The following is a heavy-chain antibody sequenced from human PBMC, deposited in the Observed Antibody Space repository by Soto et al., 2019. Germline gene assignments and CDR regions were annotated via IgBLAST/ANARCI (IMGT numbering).Heavy chain of an antibody. D-gene: IGHD3-3*01. CDR1: GYTLTEVY. CDR2: FDPEDGET. V-gene: IGHV1-24*01. J-gene: IGHJ6*02. Sequence: ASVKVTCKVSGYTLTEVYMHWVRQAPGKGLEWMGGFDPEDGETIYAQKFQGRVTMTEDTSTDTAYMELSSLRSEDTAVYYCATSWVWSGYYTAYYYYGMDVWGQGTTVTVSS. CDR3: ATSWVWSGYYTAYYYYGMDV.